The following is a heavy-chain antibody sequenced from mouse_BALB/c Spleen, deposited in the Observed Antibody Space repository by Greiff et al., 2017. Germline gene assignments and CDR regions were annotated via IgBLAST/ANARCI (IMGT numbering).Heavy chain of an antibody. CDR2: ISSGGGST. CDR1: GFAFSSYD. V-gene: IGHV5-12-1*01. J-gene: IGHJ2*01. CDR3: ARHEAGLYYFDY. D-gene: IGHD3-2*02. Sequence: EVQLVESGGGLVKPGGSLKLSCAASGFAFSSYDMSWVRQTPEKRLEWVAYISSGGGSTYYPDTVKGRFTISRDNAKNTLYLQMSSLKSEDTAMYYCARHEAGLYYFDYWGQGTTLTVSS.